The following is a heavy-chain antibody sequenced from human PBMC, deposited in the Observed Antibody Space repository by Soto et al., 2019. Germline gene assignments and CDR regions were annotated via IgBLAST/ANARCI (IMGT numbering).Heavy chain of an antibody. Sequence: PGGSLRLSCAASGFTFSSYGMHWVRQAPGKGLEWVAVIWYDGSNKYYADSVKGRFTISRDNSKNTLYLQMNSLRAEDTAVYYCARGDGIQLWAPCDYWGQGTLVTVPQ. V-gene: IGHV3-33*01. CDR3: ARGDGIQLWAPCDY. D-gene: IGHD5-18*01. CDR1: GFTFSSYG. J-gene: IGHJ4*02. CDR2: IWYDGSNK.